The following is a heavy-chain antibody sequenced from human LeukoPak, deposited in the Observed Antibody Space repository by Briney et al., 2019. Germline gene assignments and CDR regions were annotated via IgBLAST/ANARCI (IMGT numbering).Heavy chain of an antibody. Sequence: GGSLRLSCAASGFTLSSYAMTWVRQAPGKGLAWVSSISKSDGSTYYADSVKGRFTISRDNSKNTVYLHMDGLRVEDTAIYYCARGALIPDFRGQGTLVTVSS. V-gene: IGHV3-23*01. CDR3: ARGALIPDF. CDR2: ISKSDGST. J-gene: IGHJ4*02. CDR1: GFTLSSYA. D-gene: IGHD2-21*01.